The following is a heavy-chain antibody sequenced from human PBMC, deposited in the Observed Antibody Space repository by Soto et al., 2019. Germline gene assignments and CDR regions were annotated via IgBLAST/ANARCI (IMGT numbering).Heavy chain of an antibody. D-gene: IGHD5-12*01. CDR3: ARAANSGYDWESDY. Sequence: GGFLRLSCAASGFTFSDYYMSWIRQAPGKGLEWVSYISSSSSYTNYADSVKGRFTISRDNAKNSLYLQMNSLRAEDTAVYYCARAANSGYDWESDYWGQGTLVTVSS. CDR1: GFTFSDYY. CDR2: ISSSSSYT. V-gene: IGHV3-11*05. J-gene: IGHJ4*02.